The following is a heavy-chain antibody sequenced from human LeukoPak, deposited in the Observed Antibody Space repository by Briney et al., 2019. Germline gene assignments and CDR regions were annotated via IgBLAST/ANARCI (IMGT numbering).Heavy chain of an antibody. D-gene: IGHD4-17*01. Sequence: GGSLRLSCAASGFTFSTYGMHWVRQAPGKGLEWVVFTRYDGSNGYYTDSVKGRFTISRDNSKNTLYLQMNSLRAEDTAVYYCAKDRTTVTTGSHCDYWGQGTLVTVSS. CDR3: AKDRTTVTTGSHCDY. CDR2: TRYDGSNG. J-gene: IGHJ4*02. CDR1: GFTFSTYG. V-gene: IGHV3-30*02.